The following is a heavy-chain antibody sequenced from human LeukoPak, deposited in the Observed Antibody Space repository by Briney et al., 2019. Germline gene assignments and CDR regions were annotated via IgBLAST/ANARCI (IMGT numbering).Heavy chain of an antibody. Sequence: ASVKVSCKASGYTFTSYYMHWVRQAPGQGLEWMGIISPSGGSTSYAQKFQGRVTMTRDTSTSTVYMELSSLRSEDTAVYYCARGGGLNYYDSSGYYSLFDYWGQGTLVTVSS. J-gene: IGHJ4*02. CDR2: ISPSGGST. D-gene: IGHD3-22*01. CDR3: ARGGGLNYYDSSGYYSLFDY. V-gene: IGHV1-46*01. CDR1: GYTFTSYY.